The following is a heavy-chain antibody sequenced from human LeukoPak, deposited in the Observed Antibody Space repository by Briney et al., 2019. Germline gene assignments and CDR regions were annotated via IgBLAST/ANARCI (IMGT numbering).Heavy chain of an antibody. CDR1: GYNFASRW. CDR2: IYPGDSTT. CDR3: TKRTEVALGTIYYYYMDV. J-gene: IGHJ6*03. D-gene: IGHD7-27*01. Sequence: GESLKTSLKGSGYNFASRWIGWVRQMPGKGLEGMGMIYPGDSTTKYSPSFQAQVTISADKSSSTAYLQWSSLKASDTAIYYCTKRTEVALGTIYYYYMDVWGEGTTVTVSS. V-gene: IGHV5-51*01.